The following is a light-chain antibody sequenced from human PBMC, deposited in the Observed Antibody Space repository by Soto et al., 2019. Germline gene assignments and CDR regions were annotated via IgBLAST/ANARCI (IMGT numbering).Light chain of an antibody. V-gene: IGKV3-20*01. CDR2: GAS. J-gene: IGKJ3*01. Sequence: EIVLTQSPGTLSLSPGERATLSCRASQSVSSSYLAWYQQKPGQAPRLLIYGASSRATGIPDRFSGSGSGTDCTLTSGRLEPEDFAVYYCHQYGSSLFTFGPGTKVDIK. CDR1: QSVSSSY. CDR3: HQYGSSLFT.